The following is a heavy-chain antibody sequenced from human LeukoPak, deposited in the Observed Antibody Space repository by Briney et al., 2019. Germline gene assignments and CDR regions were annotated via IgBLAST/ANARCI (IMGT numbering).Heavy chain of an antibody. J-gene: IGHJ4*02. V-gene: IGHV3-21*04. CDR2: ISGGTSYI. Sequence: PGGSLRLSCAASGFAFNSYSMNWVRQAPGKGLEWVSSISGGTSYIYYADSVKGRFTISRDNSKNTLYLQMNSLRAEDTAVYYCAKRAIVAAVKYFDYWGQGTLVTVSS. CDR3: AKRAIVAAVKYFDY. CDR1: GFAFNSYS. D-gene: IGHD6-13*01.